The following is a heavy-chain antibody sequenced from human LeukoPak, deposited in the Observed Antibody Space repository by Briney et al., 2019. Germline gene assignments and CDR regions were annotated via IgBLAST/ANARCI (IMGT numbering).Heavy chain of an antibody. CDR1: GFTLSSYG. CDR3: ARSDYYDSSGYGIGY. V-gene: IGHV3-33*01. J-gene: IGHJ4*02. Sequence: GGSLRLSCAASGFTLSSYGMHWVRQAPGKGLEWVAVIWYDGSNKYYADSVKGRFTISRDNSKNTLYLQMNSLRAEDTAVYYCARSDYYDSSGYGIGYWGQGTLVTVSS. D-gene: IGHD3-22*01. CDR2: IWYDGSNK.